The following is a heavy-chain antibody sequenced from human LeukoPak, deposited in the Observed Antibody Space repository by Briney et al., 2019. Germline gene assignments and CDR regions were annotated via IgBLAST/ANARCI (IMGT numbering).Heavy chain of an antibody. V-gene: IGHV3-20*04. CDR1: GFTFDDYG. CDR3: ARAGEWELRSRSLFDY. CDR2: INWNGGST. Sequence: GGSLRLSCAASGFTFDDYGMSWVRHAPGKGLEWVSGINWNGGSTGYADSVKGRFTISRDNAKNSLYLQMNSLRAEDTALYYCARAGEWELRSRSLFDYWGQGTLVTVSS. J-gene: IGHJ4*02. D-gene: IGHD1-26*01.